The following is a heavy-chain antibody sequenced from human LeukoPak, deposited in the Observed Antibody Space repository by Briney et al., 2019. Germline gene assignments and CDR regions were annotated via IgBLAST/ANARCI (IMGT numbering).Heavy chain of an antibody. CDR2: ISGSGGST. D-gene: IGHD5-18*01. Sequence: GGSLRLSCAAPGFTFSSYAMSWVRQAPGKGLEWVSAISGSGGSTYYADPVKGRFTISRDNSKNTLYLQMNSLRAEDTAVYYCAKDNHGYSYGYGYYYYYMDVWGKGTTVTVSS. CDR3: AKDNHGYSYGYGYYYYYMDV. J-gene: IGHJ6*03. CDR1: GFTFSSYA. V-gene: IGHV3-23*01.